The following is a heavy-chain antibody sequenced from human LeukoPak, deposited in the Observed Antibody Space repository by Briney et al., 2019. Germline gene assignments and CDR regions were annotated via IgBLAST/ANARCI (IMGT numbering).Heavy chain of an antibody. J-gene: IGHJ6*04. CDR3: AELGITMIGGV. CDR1: GFTFNTYT. Sequence: GGSLRLSCAASGFTFNTYTMNWVRQAPGKGLEWVSSITASSTAIYSADSVKGRFTISRDNAKNFLYLQMNSLRAEDTAVYYCAELGITMIGGVWGKGTTVTISS. CDR2: ITASSTAI. V-gene: IGHV3-21*01. D-gene: IGHD3-10*02.